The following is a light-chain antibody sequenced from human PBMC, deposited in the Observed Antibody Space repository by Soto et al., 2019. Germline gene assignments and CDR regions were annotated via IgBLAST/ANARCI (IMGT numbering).Light chain of an antibody. Sequence: EIVLTQSPATLSLSPGERATLSCGASQSVSSSYLAWYQQKPVLAPRLLIYDASSRATGIPDRFSGSGSGTDFTLTFSRLEPEDFAVYYCQQYGSSQYTFGQGTKLEIK. CDR2: DAS. V-gene: IGKV3D-20*01. CDR3: QQYGSSQYT. J-gene: IGKJ2*01. CDR1: QSVSSSY.